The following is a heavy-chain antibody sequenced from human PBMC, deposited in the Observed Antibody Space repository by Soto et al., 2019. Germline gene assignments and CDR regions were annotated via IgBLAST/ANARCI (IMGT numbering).Heavy chain of an antibody. J-gene: IGHJ6*02. Sequence: ASVKVSCKASGYTFTSYGISWVRQAPGQGLEWMGWISAYNGNTNYAQKLQGRVTMTTDTSTSTAYMELRSLRSDDTAVYYCARDYGDYGNNYYYGMDVWGQGTTVTVSS. V-gene: IGHV1-18*01. D-gene: IGHD4-17*01. CDR2: ISAYNGNT. CDR1: GYTFTSYG. CDR3: ARDYGDYGNNYYYGMDV.